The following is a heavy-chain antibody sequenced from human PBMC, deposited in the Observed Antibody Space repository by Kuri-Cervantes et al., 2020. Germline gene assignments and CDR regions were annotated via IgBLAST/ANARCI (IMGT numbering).Heavy chain of an antibody. CDR1: GGTFSSYA. CDR3: ARVSQRITMINPPDWFDP. V-gene: IGHV1-18*01. D-gene: IGHD3-22*01. J-gene: IGHJ5*02. Sequence: ASVKVSCKASGGTFSSYAISWVRQALGQGLEWMGRISAYNGNTNYAQKLRGRVTMTTDTSTSTAYMELSSLRSEDTAVYYCARVSQRITMINPPDWFDPWGQGTLVTVSS. CDR2: ISAYNGNT.